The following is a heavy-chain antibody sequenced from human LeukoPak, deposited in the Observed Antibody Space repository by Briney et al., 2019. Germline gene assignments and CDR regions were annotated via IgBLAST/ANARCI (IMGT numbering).Heavy chain of an antibody. D-gene: IGHD2-8*01. J-gene: IGHJ5*02. CDR3: AREVLMVYANHGPLRFDP. CDR1: GDSISTSKSY. CDR2: IYYTGNT. V-gene: IGHV4-39*07. Sequence: PSETLSLTCTVSGDSISTSKSYWGWIRQPPLKGLEWIGSIYYTGNTYYNASLKSRVTISVDTSKNQFSLKLSSVTAADTAVYYCAREVLMVYANHGPLRFDPWGQGTLVTVSS.